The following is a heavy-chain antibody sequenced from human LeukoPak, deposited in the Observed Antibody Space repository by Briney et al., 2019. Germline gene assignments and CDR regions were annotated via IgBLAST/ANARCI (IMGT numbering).Heavy chain of an antibody. CDR1: GFIFSSYW. CDR3: TTYLLESVYGDYWHYFDY. CDR2: IKSKTDGGTT. V-gene: IGHV3-15*01. Sequence: GGSLRLSCAASGFIFSSYWMSWVRQAPGKGLEWVGRIKSKTDGGTTDYAAPVKGRFTISRDDSKNTLYLQMNSLKTEDTAVYYCTTYLLESVYGDYWHYFDYWGQGTLVTVSS. J-gene: IGHJ4*02. D-gene: IGHD4-17*01.